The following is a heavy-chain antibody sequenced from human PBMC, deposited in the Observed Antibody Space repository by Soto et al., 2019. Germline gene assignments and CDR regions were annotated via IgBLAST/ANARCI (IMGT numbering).Heavy chain of an antibody. CDR2: ISGASNYI. CDR3: ARQVYTVVTQIDY. Sequence: EVQLVESGGGLVQPGGSLRLSCAASGFTFSNFPMTWVRQAPGKGLEWVSYISGASNYIYYADSVKGRFTISRDNAKNSMSLQMNSLRAEDTAGYYCARQVYTVVTQIDYWGQGTLVTVSS. CDR1: GFTFSNFP. J-gene: IGHJ4*02. V-gene: IGHV3-48*01. D-gene: IGHD2-21*02.